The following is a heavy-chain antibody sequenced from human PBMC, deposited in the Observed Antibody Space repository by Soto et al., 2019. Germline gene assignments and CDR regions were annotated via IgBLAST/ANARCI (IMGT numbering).Heavy chain of an antibody. V-gene: IGHV4-61*08. J-gene: IGHJ5*02. CDR3: ARERVVVTPYNWFDP. D-gene: IGHD3-22*01. CDR1: GGSISSGAYY. Sequence: SETLSLTCTVSGGSISSGAYYWSWIRQPPGEGLEWIGYVYFSGSTNYNPSLKSRVTMSVDTSKNQFSLKLTSVTAADTAVYFCARERVVVTPYNWFDPWGQGTLVTVSS. CDR2: VYFSGST.